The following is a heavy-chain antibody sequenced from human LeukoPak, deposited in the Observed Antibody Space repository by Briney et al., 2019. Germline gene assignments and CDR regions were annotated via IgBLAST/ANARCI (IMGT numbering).Heavy chain of an antibody. CDR1: GFTFTSYW. CDR3: ARDPTSVVVAAAFDY. D-gene: IGHD2-15*01. V-gene: IGHV3-74*01. CDR2: INSDGSST. J-gene: IGHJ4*02. Sequence: GGSLRLSCAASGFTFTSYWMHWVRQVPGQGLVWVSRINSDGSSTGYADSVKGRFTISRDNAKDTLYLQMNSLRAEDTAVYYCARDPTSVVVAAAFDYWGQGTLVTVSS.